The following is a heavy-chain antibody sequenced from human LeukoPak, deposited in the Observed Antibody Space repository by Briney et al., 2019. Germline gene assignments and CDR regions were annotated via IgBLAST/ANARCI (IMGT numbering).Heavy chain of an antibody. CDR3: ARGLSSSPYYYYYYMDV. CDR1: GGSISSGSYY. J-gene: IGHJ6*03. CDR2: INHSGST. Sequence: SETLSLTCTVSGGSISSGSYYWSWIRQPPGKGLEWIGEINHSGSTNYNPSLKSRVTISVDTSKNQFSLKLSSVTAADTAVYYCARGLSSSPYYYYYYMDVWGKGTTVTVSS. V-gene: IGHV4-39*07. D-gene: IGHD6-6*01.